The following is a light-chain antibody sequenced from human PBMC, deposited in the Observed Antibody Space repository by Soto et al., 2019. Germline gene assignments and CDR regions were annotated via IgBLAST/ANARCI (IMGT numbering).Light chain of an antibody. CDR1: QSISSSY. V-gene: IGKV3-20*01. CDR3: QQYVSSPWT. J-gene: IGKJ1*01. CDR2: GAS. Sequence: EIVLTQSPGTLSLSPGERATLSCRASQSISSSYLAWYQQKPGQAPRPLIYGASSRATGIPDRFSGSGSGTDFTLTISRLEPEDFAVYYRQQYVSSPWTFGQGTNVDIK.